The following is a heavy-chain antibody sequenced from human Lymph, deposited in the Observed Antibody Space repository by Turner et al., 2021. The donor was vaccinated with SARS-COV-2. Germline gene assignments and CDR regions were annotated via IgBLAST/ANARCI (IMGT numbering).Heavy chain of an antibody. CDR1: GFTFSSYA. CDR2: ISVSGGST. V-gene: IGHV3-23*01. Sequence: EVQLFESGGGLLQPGGSLRLSCASSGFTFSSYAMSWVRQAPGKGLEWVSAISVSGGSTYYADSVKGRFTISRDNSKNTLYLQMNSLRAEDTAVYYCAKGVRGVIIPEAFDIWGQGTMVTISS. D-gene: IGHD3-10*01. J-gene: IGHJ3*02. CDR3: AKGVRGVIIPEAFDI.